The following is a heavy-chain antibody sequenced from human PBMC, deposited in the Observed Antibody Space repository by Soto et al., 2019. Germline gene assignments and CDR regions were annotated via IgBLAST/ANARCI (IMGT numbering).Heavy chain of an antibody. CDR2: ISGSSGSK. Sequence: PGGSLRLSCAASGFIFNDYYMSWIRQAPGKGLEWLSNISGSSGSKKYADAGKGRFTISRDNAKKSLYLEMHSLRAEDKAVYYCARYAAEVTTFFDHWGQGTLVTVSS. J-gene: IGHJ4*02. D-gene: IGHD4-17*01. V-gene: IGHV3-11*06. CDR3: ARYAAEVTTFFDH. CDR1: GFIFNDYY.